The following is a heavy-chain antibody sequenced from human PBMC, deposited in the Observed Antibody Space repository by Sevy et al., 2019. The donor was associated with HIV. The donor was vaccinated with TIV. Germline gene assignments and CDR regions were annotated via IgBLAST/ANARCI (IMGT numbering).Heavy chain of an antibody. D-gene: IGHD3-22*01. CDR1: GYTLTQLS. Sequence: ASVKVSCKVSGYTLTQLSMHWVRQAPGKGLEWMGTFDPEDGKTIYAQKFQGRVTMTEDKSTDTAYMQLTSLRSEDTALFYCAVTKDYYDSSGYPFDYWGLGTLVTVSS. V-gene: IGHV1-24*01. CDR3: AVTKDYYDSSGYPFDY. J-gene: IGHJ4*02. CDR2: FDPEDGKT.